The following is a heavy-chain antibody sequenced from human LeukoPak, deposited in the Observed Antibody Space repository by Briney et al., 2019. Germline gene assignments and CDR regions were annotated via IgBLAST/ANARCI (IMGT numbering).Heavy chain of an antibody. V-gene: IGHV4-4*07. D-gene: IGHD3-10*01. CDR3: ARDLSGSLYFDY. CDR2: LYPSGSS. CDR1: GASLSPYY. Sequence: SGTLSLTCTVSGASLSPYYWNWIRQPAGKGLEWVGRLYPSGSSDYNPSLKSRVSISVGTSINQFSLRVTSVTAADMAIYYCARDLSGSLYFDYWGQGILVTVSA. J-gene: IGHJ4*02.